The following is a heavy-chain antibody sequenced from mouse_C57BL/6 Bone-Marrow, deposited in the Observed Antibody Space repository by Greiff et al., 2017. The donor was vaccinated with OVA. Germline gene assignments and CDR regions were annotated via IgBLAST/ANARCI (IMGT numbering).Heavy chain of an antibody. CDR3: ARGRVWFAF. CDR1: GFTFSDYG. V-gene: IGHV5-17*01. CDR2: ISSGSSTI. Sequence: EVQLVESGGGLVKPGGSLKLSCAASGFTFSDYGMHWVRQAPEKGLEWVAYISSGSSTIYYADTVKGRFTISSDNAKNTLFLKMTSLRSEDTARYYCARGRVWFAFWGQGTLVTVSA. J-gene: IGHJ3*01.